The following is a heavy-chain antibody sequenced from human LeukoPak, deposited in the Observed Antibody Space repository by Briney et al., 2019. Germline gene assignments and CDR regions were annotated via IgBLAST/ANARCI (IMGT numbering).Heavy chain of an antibody. D-gene: IGHD6-19*01. CDR3: ASSDSSGWYLKFDY. Sequence: GGSLRLSCAASGFTFSSYSMNWVRPAPGKGLGWVSSISSSSTYIYYAGSVKGRFTISRDNAKNSLYLQMNSLRAEDTAVYYCASSDSSGWYLKFDYWGQGTLVTVSS. J-gene: IGHJ4*02. CDR1: GFTFSSYS. CDR2: ISSSSTYI. V-gene: IGHV3-21*04.